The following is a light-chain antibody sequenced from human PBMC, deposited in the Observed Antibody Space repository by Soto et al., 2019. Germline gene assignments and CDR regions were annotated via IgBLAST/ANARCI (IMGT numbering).Light chain of an antibody. J-gene: IGKJ5*01. CDR3: QQYSTYST. V-gene: IGKV1-33*01. CDR1: QDISNY. Sequence: DIQMTHSPSSLSSTVGDRVTITCQASQDISNYLNWYQQKPGKAPKLLIYDASNLETGVPSRFSGSGSGTDFTLTISSLPPDNFATYYCQQYSTYSTFGQGTRLATK. CDR2: DAS.